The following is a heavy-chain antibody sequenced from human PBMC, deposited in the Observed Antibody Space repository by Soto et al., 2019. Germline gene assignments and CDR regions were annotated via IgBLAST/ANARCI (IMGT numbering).Heavy chain of an antibody. CDR2: ISGSGGST. J-gene: IGHJ4*02. D-gene: IGHD2-15*01. V-gene: IGHV3-23*01. CDR1: GFTFSSYA. Sequence: GGSLRLSCAASGFTFSSYAMSWVRQAPGKGLEWVSAISGSGGSTYYADSVKGRFTISRDNSKNTLYLQMNSLRAEDTAVYYCAKDWPVPAPVVVAATPGYFDYWGQGTLVTVSS. CDR3: AKDWPVPAPVVVAATPGYFDY.